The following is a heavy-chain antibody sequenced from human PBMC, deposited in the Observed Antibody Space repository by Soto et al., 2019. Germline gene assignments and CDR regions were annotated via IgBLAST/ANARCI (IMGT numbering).Heavy chain of an antibody. CDR1: GGFISNGDYH. Sequence: SETLSLTCTVSGGFISNGDYHWSWIRQPPGKGLEWIGYTYPSGSTYYNASLRSRVTISIDASKNQFSLKLNSVTAADAAVYYCAREGGYDSPHGCWGQGTLVTVSS. V-gene: IGHV4-30-4*01. J-gene: IGHJ4*02. CDR3: AREGGYDSPHGC. CDR2: TYPSGST. D-gene: IGHD5-12*01.